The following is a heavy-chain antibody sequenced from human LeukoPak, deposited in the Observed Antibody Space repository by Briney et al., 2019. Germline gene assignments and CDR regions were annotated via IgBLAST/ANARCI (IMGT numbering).Heavy chain of an antibody. Sequence: GGSLRLSCAASGFTFSSYWMSWVRQAPGKGLKWVANIKQDGSEKYYVDSVKGRFTISRDNAKNSLYLQMNSLRAEDTAVYYCARDGPNVLLWFGELTNNWFDPWGQGTLVTVSS. CDR1: GFTFSSYW. CDR2: IKQDGSEK. V-gene: IGHV3-7*03. D-gene: IGHD3-10*01. J-gene: IGHJ5*02. CDR3: ARDGPNVLLWFGELTNNWFDP.